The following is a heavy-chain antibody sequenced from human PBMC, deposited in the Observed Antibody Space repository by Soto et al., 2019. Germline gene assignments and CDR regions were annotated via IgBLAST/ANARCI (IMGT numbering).Heavy chain of an antibody. V-gene: IGHV1-3*04. CDR3: ARRYKSAGWFDP. CDR1: GYSFNTYA. D-gene: IGHD1-1*01. Sequence: QVQLVQSGAEVKKPGASVRVSCQASGYSFNTYAIHWVRQAPGQGLEWMGWINTANGNTEYSQKFQGRVTFTRDTSATTAYMDPSSLRSEDTATYYCARRYKSAGWFDPWGQGTLVTVSS. CDR2: INTANGNT. J-gene: IGHJ5*02.